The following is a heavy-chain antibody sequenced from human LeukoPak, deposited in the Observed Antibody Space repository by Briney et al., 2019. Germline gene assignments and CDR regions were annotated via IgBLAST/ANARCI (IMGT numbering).Heavy chain of an antibody. J-gene: IGHJ4*02. D-gene: IGHD4-17*01. CDR1: GGSISSGGYS. CDR2: IYHSGST. Sequence: SETLSLTCAVSGGSISSGGYSWSWIRQPPGKGLEWIGYIYHSGSTYYNPSLKSRVTISVHRSKTQFSLKLSSVTAAATAVYYCARAYYGDYPLFDYWGQGTLVTVSS. CDR3: ARAYYGDYPLFDY. V-gene: IGHV4-30-2*01.